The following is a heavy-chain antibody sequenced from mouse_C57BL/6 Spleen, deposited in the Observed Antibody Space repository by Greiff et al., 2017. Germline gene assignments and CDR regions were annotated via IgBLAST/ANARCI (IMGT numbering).Heavy chain of an antibody. CDR3: ASEKGLRRGYYGVDY. D-gene: IGHD2-2*01. CDR2: ISDGGGYT. V-gene: IGHV5-4*03. Sequence: EVMLVESGGGLVKPGGSLKLSCAASGFTFSSYAMSWVRQTPEKRLEWVATISDGGGYTSYPDNVKGRFTMSRDNANNNPYLQMSHLKAEDTAMYYCASEKGLRRGYYGVDYWGQGTSVTVSS. J-gene: IGHJ4*01. CDR1: GFTFSSYA.